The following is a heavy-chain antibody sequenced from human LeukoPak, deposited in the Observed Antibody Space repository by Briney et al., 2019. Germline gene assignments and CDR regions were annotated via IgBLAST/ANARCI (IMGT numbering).Heavy chain of an antibody. Sequence: SETLSLTCTVSGYSISSGYYWGWIRQPPGKGLEWIGSIYHSGSTYYNPSLKSRVIISVDTSKNQFSLKLSSVTAADTAVYYCARGRTPMVRGVNHGAFDIWGQGTMVTVSS. CDR3: ARGRTPMVRGVNHGAFDI. V-gene: IGHV4-38-2*02. J-gene: IGHJ3*02. CDR2: IYHSGST. D-gene: IGHD3-10*01. CDR1: GYSISSGYY.